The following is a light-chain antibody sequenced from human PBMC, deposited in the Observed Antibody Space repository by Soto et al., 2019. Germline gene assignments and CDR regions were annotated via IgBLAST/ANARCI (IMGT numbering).Light chain of an antibody. J-gene: IGLJ1*01. CDR2: EAS. V-gene: IGLV2-14*01. CDR1: SSDVGSYNF. Sequence: QSALTQPASVSGSPGQSITISCTGTSSDVGSYNFVSWYQQLPGKAPKLMIYEASNPPSGVSNRFSGSKSGSTASLTISSLQAEDEADYYCSSYTTSSNYVFGSGTKVTVL. CDR3: SSYTTSSNYV.